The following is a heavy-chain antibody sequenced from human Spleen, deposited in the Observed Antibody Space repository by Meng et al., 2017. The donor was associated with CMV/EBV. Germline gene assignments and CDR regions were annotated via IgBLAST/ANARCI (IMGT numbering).Heavy chain of an antibody. D-gene: IGHD2-2*02. CDR2: IYYSGCT. Sequence: SETLSLTCTVSGGSVSSGSYYWSWIRQPPGKGLEWIGYIYYSGCTNYNPSLKSRVTISVDMSKNQFSLKLSSVTAADTAVYYCAREMGGYCSSTSCYTRPYNWFDPWGQGTLVTVSS. J-gene: IGHJ5*02. CDR3: AREMGGYCSSTSCYTRPYNWFDP. CDR1: GGSVSSGSYY. V-gene: IGHV4-61*01.